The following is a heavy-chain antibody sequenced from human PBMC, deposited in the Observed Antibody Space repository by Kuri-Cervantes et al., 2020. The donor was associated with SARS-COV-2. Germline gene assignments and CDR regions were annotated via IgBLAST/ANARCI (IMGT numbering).Heavy chain of an antibody. CDR3: ASGGKGQLLVDKVGY. D-gene: IGHD4-23*01. Sequence: ASVKVSCKASGYTFTSYGISWVRQAPGQGLEWMGWISAYNGNTNYAQKLQGRVTMTTDTSTSTAYMELRSLRSDDTAVYYCASGGKGQLLVDKVGYWGQGTLVTVSS. V-gene: IGHV1-18*01. CDR1: GYTFTSYG. J-gene: IGHJ4*02. CDR2: ISAYNGNT.